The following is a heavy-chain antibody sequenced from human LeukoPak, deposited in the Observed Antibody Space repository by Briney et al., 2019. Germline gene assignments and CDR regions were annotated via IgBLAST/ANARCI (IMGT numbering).Heavy chain of an antibody. V-gene: IGHV3-23*01. CDR1: GFTFSSYA. CDR2: ISGSGGST. J-gene: IGHJ6*03. CDR3: ATTLLRASTYMDV. D-gene: IGHD1-1*01. Sequence: GGSLRLSCAASGFTFSSYAMSWVRQAPGKGLEWVSAISGSGGSTYYADSVKGRFTISRDNSKNTLYLQMNSLRAEDTALYYCATTLLRASTYMDVWGKGTTVTVSS.